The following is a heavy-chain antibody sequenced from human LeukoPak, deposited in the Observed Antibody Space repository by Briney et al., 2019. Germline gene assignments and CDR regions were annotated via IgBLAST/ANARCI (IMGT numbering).Heavy chain of an antibody. J-gene: IGHJ4*02. CDR2: ISSRSTYI. V-gene: IGHV3-21*04. CDR3: ASNTGDYASDY. CDR1: GFTFSSYG. Sequence: GGSLRLSCAASGFTFSSYGMSWVRQAPGKGLEWVSSISSRSTYIYHADSVKGRFTISRDNAKNSLFLQMNSLRAEDTAVYYCASNTGDYASDYWGQGTLVTVSS. D-gene: IGHD4-17*01.